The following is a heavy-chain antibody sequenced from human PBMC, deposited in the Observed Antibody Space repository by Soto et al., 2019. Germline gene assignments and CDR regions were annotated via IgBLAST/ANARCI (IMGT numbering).Heavy chain of an antibody. D-gene: IGHD3-10*01. V-gene: IGHV3-23*01. CDR3: AKGASGYYYYGMDV. Sequence: EVQLLESGGGLVQPGGSLRLSCAASGLTFSSYAMSWVRQAPGKGLEWVSAISGSGGSTYYADSVKGRFTISRDNSKNPLYLQINSLRAEDTAVYYCAKGASGYYYYGMDVWGQGTTVTVSS. J-gene: IGHJ6*02. CDR1: GLTFSSYA. CDR2: ISGSGGST.